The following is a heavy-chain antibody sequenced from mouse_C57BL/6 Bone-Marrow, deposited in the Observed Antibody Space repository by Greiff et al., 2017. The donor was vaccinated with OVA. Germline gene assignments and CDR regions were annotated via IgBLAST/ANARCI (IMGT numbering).Heavy chain of an antibody. CDR3: ARTFTTVSRDAMDY. V-gene: IGHV2-2*01. Sequence: QVQLQQPGPGLVQPSQSLSITCTVSGFSLTSYGVHWVRQSPGKGLEWLGVIWSGGSTDYNAAFISRLSISKDNSKSQVFFKMNSLQADDTAIYYCARTFTTVSRDAMDYWGQGTSVTVSS. J-gene: IGHJ4*01. D-gene: IGHD1-1*01. CDR2: IWSGGST. CDR1: GFSLTSYG.